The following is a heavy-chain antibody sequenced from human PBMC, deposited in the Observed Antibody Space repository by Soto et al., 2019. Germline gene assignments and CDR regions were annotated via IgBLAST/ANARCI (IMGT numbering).Heavy chain of an antibody. CDR2: INPSGGHT. CDR3: ARGGHVVVVTAAFDY. Sequence: ASVKVSCKASGDTFSNYYIHWVRQAPGQGLEWMGTINPSGGHTTYAQKFLGRVTMTRDTSTSTLYMELTSLRSEDTAVYFCARGGHVVVVTAAFDYWGQGTLVTVSS. J-gene: IGHJ4*02. CDR1: GDTFSNYY. D-gene: IGHD2-21*02. V-gene: IGHV1-46*03.